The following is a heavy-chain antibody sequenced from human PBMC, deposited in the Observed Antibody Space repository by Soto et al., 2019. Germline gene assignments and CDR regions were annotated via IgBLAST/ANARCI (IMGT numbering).Heavy chain of an antibody. CDR2: IIPILGTA. J-gene: IGHJ6*02. CDR3: ARPYDSSDYYGGGMDV. Sequence: SVKVSCKASGGTFNNNAISWVRQAPGQGLEWMGGIIPILGTANYAQKFRGRVTITADESTSTGYMDLSSLRSEDTAVHYCARPYDSSDYYGGGMDVWGQGTTVTVSS. D-gene: IGHD3-22*01. CDR1: GGTFNNNA. V-gene: IGHV1-69*13.